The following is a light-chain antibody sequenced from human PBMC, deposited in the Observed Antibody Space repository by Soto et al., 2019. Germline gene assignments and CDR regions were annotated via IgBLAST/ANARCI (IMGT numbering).Light chain of an antibody. CDR1: RSNIGSNT. CDR2: NNN. Sequence: QSVLTQPPSASGTPGQRVTISCSGSRSNIGSNTVNWYQQLPGTAPKLLIYNNNQRPSGVPDRFSGSKSGTSASLAISGLQSEDEADYYCATWDDSLFGHVVFGGGTKVTVL. V-gene: IGLV1-44*01. J-gene: IGLJ2*01. CDR3: ATWDDSLFGHVV.